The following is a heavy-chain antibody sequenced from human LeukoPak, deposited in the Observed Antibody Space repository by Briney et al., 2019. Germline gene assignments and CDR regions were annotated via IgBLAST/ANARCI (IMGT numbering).Heavy chain of an antibody. CDR3: AKDAGYSGSYWRPFDY. CDR2: ITGSGGST. J-gene: IGHJ4*02. V-gene: IGHV3-23*01. CDR1: GFTFTTYG. Sequence: PGGSLRLSCAASGFTFTTYGMSWVRQAPGKGQEWVSAITGSGGSTYYADSVKGRFTISRDNSKNTLYLQMNSLRAEDTAVYYCAKDAGYSGSYWRPFDYWGQGTLVTVSS. D-gene: IGHD1-26*01.